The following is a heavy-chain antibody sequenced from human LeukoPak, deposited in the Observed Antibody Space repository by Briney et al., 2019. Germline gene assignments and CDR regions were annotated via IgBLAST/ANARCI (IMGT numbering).Heavy chain of an antibody. D-gene: IGHD3-22*01. V-gene: IGHV1-2*02. Sequence: GASVKVSCKASGYTFINNWMHWVRQAPGQGLEWMGWINPNSGGTNSAQGRVTMTRDTSISTAYMELRRLRSDDTAVYYCARGGDYYDNSGYYDDAFDIWGQGTMVTVSS. CDR3: ARGGDYYDNSGYYDDAFDI. CDR1: GYTFINNW. CDR2: INPNSGGT. J-gene: IGHJ3*02.